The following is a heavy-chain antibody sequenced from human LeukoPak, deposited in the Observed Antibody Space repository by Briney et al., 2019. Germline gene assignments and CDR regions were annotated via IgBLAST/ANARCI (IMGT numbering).Heavy chain of an antibody. CDR1: GYTFTGYY. D-gene: IGHD3-3*01. Sequence: GASVKVSCKASGYTFTGYYMHWVRQAPGQGLEWMGWINPNSGGTNYAQKFQGRVTMTRDTSISTAYMELSRLRSDDTAVYYCARGITIFGAVTGWFDPWGQGTLVTVSS. CDR2: INPNSGGT. V-gene: IGHV1-2*02. J-gene: IGHJ5*02. CDR3: ARGITIFGAVTGWFDP.